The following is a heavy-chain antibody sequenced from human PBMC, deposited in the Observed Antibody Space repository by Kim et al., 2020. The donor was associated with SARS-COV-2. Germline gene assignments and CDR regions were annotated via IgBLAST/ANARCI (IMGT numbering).Heavy chain of an antibody. J-gene: IGHJ4*02. CDR3: ASGGYCSGGSCYSPLDY. Sequence: FQGRVTITRDTSASTAYMELSSLRSEDTAVYYCASGGYCSGGSCYSPLDYWGQGTLVTVSS. V-gene: IGHV1-3*01. D-gene: IGHD2-15*01.